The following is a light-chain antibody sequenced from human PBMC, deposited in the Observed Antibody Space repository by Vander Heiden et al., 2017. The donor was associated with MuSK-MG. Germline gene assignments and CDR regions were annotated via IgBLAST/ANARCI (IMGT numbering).Light chain of an antibody. J-gene: IGLJ2*01. Sequence: SAPTQPASVSGSPGQSITISCTGTSSSVGGYNYVSWYQQHPGKAPKLMIYDVSNRPSGVSNRFSGSKSGNTASLTISGLQAEDEADYYCSSYTSSSTPVFGGGTKLTVL. CDR2: DVS. CDR1: SSSVGGYNY. CDR3: SSYTSSSTPV. V-gene: IGLV2-14*01.